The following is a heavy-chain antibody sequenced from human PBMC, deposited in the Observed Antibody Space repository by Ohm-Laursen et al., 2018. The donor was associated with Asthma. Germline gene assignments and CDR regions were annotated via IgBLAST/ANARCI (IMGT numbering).Heavy chain of an antibody. D-gene: IGHD3-3*01. V-gene: IGHV3-30-3*01. CDR3: ARDVMEWYLPAFDF. Sequence: SSLRLSCAASGFTFRSYAMHWVRQAPGKGLEWVAVMSYDGSLKYYADSVKGRFTVSRDDSKNTLYLQMNSLRPDDTAVYYCARDVMEWYLPAFDFWGQGTLVTVSS. J-gene: IGHJ4*02. CDR1: GFTFRSYA. CDR2: MSYDGSLK.